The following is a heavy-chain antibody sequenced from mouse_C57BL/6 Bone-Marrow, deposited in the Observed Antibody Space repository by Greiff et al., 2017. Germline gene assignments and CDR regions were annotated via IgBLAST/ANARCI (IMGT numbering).Heavy chain of an antibody. CDR1: GFNIKNTY. V-gene: IGHV14-3*01. D-gene: IGHD2-1*01. CDR2: IDPATGNT. CDR3: ARTDIYYGLWYVDV. Sequence: VQLQQSVAELVRPGASVKLSCTASGFNIKNTYMHWVQQRPDPGLEWIGRIDPATGNTKYAPKFQGKATITVDTSSKTDDLQLSSQTSEDTAIYYCARTDIYYGLWYVDVWGTGTTVTVSS. J-gene: IGHJ1*03.